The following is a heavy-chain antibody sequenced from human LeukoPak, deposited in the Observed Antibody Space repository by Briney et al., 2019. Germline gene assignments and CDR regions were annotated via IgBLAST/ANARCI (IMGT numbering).Heavy chain of an antibody. CDR3: ARDGSGSYNNWFDP. Sequence: SETLSLTCTVSGGSISSSSYYWGWIRQPPGKGLEWIGSIYYSGSTYYNPSLKSRVTISVDTSKNQFSLKLSSVTAADTAVYYCARDGSGSYNNWFDPWGQGTLVTVSS. CDR1: GGSISSSSYY. J-gene: IGHJ5*02. CDR2: IYYSGST. D-gene: IGHD3-10*01. V-gene: IGHV4-39*07.